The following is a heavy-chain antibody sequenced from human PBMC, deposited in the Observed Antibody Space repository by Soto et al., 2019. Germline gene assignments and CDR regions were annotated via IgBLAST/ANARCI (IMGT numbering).Heavy chain of an antibody. Sequence: EVQLVESGGGLVKPGGSLRLSCAASGFTFSSYSMNWVRQAPGKGLEWVSSISSSSSYIYYADSVKGRFTISRDNAKNSLYLQMNSLRAEDTAVYYCASYCTNGVCSEVFDYWGQGTLVTVSS. CDR1: GFTFSSYS. CDR2: ISSSSSYI. D-gene: IGHD2-8*01. J-gene: IGHJ4*02. CDR3: ASYCTNGVCSEVFDY. V-gene: IGHV3-21*01.